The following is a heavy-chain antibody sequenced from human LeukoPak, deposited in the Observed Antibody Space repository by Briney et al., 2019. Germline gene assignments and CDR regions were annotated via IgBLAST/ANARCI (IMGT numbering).Heavy chain of an antibody. Sequence: SETLSLTCAVSGGSISSSNWWSWVRQPPGKGLEWIGEIYHSGSTYYNPSLKSRVTISVDTSKNQFSLKLSSVTAADTAVYYCARYHSGYADYWGQGTLVTVSS. CDR2: IYHSGST. CDR3: ARYHSGYADY. D-gene: IGHD5-12*01. CDR1: GGSISSSNW. J-gene: IGHJ4*02. V-gene: IGHV4-4*02.